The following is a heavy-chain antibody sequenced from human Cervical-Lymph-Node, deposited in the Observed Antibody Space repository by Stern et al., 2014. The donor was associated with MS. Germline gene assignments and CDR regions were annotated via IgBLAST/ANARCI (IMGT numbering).Heavy chain of an antibody. CDR2: ISWDGDST. Sequence: EVQLEESGGAVVQPGGSLRLSCAASGFTFDEYTMHWVRRVPGKGLEWVSLISWDGDSTYYADPVKGRFTISRDNSKNSLYLQMNSLRTEDTALYHCAKDVHRIQLWSDAFDIWGQGTMVTVSS. CDR1: GFTFDEYT. CDR3: AKDVHRIQLWSDAFDI. D-gene: IGHD5-18*01. V-gene: IGHV3-43*01. J-gene: IGHJ3*02.